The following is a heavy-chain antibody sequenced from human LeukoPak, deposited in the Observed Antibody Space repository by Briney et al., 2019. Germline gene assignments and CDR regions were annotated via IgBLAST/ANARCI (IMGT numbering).Heavy chain of an antibody. D-gene: IGHD6-19*01. CDR3: ARGNIAVPGTPYYFEY. V-gene: IGHV1-8*01. CDR1: GYTFSSSD. Sequence: GASVKVSCKASGYTFSSSDINWVRHATGQGLEWMGWMNPNSGNTYYAQRFQGRVTMTRDISISTAYMEVSSLRSEDTAVYYCARGNIAVPGTPYYFEYWGQGTLVIVSS. J-gene: IGHJ4*02. CDR2: MNPNSGNT.